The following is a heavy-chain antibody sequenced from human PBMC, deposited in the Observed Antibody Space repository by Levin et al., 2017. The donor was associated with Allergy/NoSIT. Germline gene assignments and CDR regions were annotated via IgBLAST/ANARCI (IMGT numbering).Heavy chain of an antibody. J-gene: IGHJ6*02. CDR2: IIYGTGYI. CDR1: GFTFSSYS. Sequence: AGGSLRLSCAASGFTFSSYSMNWVRQAPGKGLEWVSSIIYGTGYIYYADSVKGRFTISRDNARNSLYLRMNSLRAEDTAVYYCVRVAYGSGSYGPLGYYGMDVWGQGTTVTVSS. CDR3: VRVAYGSGSYGPLGYYGMDV. D-gene: IGHD3-10*01. V-gene: IGHV3-21*01.